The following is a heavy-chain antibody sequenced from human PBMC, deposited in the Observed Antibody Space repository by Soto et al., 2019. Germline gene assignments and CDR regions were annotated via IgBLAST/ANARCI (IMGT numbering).Heavy chain of an antibody. V-gene: IGHV3-23*01. D-gene: IGHD4-17*01. Sequence: GGSLRLSCAASGFTFSSYAMSWVRQAPGKGLEWVSAISGSGGTIYYADSVKGRFTISRDNAKNSLYLQMNSLRAEDTAVYHCARDPAYGDYVYDYWGQGTLVTVSS. J-gene: IGHJ4*02. CDR3: ARDPAYGDYVYDY. CDR2: ISGSGGTI. CDR1: GFTFSSYA.